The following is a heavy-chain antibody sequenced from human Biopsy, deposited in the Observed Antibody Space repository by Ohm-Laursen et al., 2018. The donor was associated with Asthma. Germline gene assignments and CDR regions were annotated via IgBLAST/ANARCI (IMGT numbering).Heavy chain of an antibody. J-gene: IGHJ4*02. V-gene: IGHV1-69*13. D-gene: IGHD2-2*01. Sequence: SVKVSCKFLGGTFNTYVIGWARQAPGQGLEWMGGINSVFGTTTYPQKFQDRVTITADDSTSTVYMELSSLRSEDTAVYYCARKAGSCISRTCYSLDFWGQGTLVTVSS. CDR2: INSVFGTT. CDR1: GGTFNTYV. CDR3: ARKAGSCISRTCYSLDF.